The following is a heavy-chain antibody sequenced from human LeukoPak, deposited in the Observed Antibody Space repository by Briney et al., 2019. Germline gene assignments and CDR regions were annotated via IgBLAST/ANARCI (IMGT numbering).Heavy chain of an antibody. CDR2: IIPILGIA. CDR1: GGTFSSYA. J-gene: IGHJ4*02. D-gene: IGHD2-2*01. CDR3: ARVYCSSTSCPHGYFDY. Sequence: ASVKVSCKASGGTFSSYAISWVRQAPGQGLEWMGRIIPILGIANYAQKFQGRVTITADKSTSTAYMELSSLRSEDTAVYYCARVYCSSTSCPHGYFDYWGQGTLVTVSS. V-gene: IGHV1-69*04.